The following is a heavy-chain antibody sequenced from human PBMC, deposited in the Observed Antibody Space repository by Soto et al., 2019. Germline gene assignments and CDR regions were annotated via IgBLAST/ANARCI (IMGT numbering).Heavy chain of an antibody. CDR1: CGAISSGGYY. CDR2: VYYSGST. D-gene: IGHD1-26*01. J-gene: IGHJ4*02. V-gene: IGHV4-31*03. CDR3: ARCRGATFDY. Sequence: PSETLSLTCTFSCGAISSGGYYWGWIRQHPGKGLEWIGYVYYSGSTYYNPSLKSRVTRSVDTSKNQFSLKLSSVTAADTAVYYCARCRGATFDYWGQGTLVTVSS.